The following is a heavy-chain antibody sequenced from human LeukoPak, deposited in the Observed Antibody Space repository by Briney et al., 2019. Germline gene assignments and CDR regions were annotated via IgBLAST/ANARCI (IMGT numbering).Heavy chain of an antibody. J-gene: IGHJ6*02. Sequence: ASVKVSCKASGYTFTSYGISWVRQAPGQGLEWMGWISAYNGNTNYAQKLQGRVTMTTDTSTSTAYMELRSLRSDDTAVYYCARDVSSGGYYYYGMDVWGQGTTVTVSS. D-gene: IGHD6-19*01. CDR1: GYTFTSYG. CDR3: ARDVSSGGYYYYGMDV. V-gene: IGHV1-18*01. CDR2: ISAYNGNT.